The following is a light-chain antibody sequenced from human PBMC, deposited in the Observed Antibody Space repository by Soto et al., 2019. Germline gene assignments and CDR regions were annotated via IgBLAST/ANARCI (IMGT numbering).Light chain of an antibody. V-gene: IGKV3-15*01. J-gene: IGKJ5*01. CDR1: QTVSSN. CDR2: GSS. Sequence: EIVMTQSPATLPVSPGERATISCRASQTVSSNLAWYQQKPGQATRLLIYGSSTRATGVPARFSGSGSGTEFTLTIRSMQSEDFAVYYCKPYYERQLPFGHGTRVEIK. CDR3: KPYYERQLP.